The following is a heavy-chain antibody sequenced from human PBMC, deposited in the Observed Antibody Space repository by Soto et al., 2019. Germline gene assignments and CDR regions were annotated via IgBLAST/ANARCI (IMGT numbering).Heavy chain of an antibody. J-gene: IGHJ4*02. Sequence: GGSLRLSWAGSRCNFSDYDVSWIRQAPGKGLDWVSFISASGTYTNYADSVKGRVTIPRDNAKNSLSLQMNSLRAEDTAVYYCATLGYSYELDYWGQGTLVTVSS. CDR3: ATLGYSYELDY. V-gene: IGHV3-11*06. D-gene: IGHD5-18*01. CDR2: ISASGTYT. CDR1: RCNFSDYD.